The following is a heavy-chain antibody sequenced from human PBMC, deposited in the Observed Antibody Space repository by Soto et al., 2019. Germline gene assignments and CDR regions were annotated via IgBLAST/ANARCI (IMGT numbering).Heavy chain of an antibody. CDR1: GFTFTYFG. D-gene: IGHD5-18*01. V-gene: IGHV3-33*08. Sequence: PGGSLRLSCTASGFTFTYFGMHWVRQAPGKGLEWVAVIWSDGSNENYADSVKGRFTISRDNSKNTLYLQMDSLRAEDTAVYYCARGPRATAMVTNYYYYGMDVWGQGTTVTVSS. J-gene: IGHJ6*02. CDR3: ARGPRATAMVTNYYYYGMDV. CDR2: IWSDGSNE.